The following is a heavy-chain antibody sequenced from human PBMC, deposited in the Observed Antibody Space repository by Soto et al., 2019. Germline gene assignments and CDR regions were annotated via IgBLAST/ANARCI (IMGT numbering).Heavy chain of an antibody. CDR1: GLTFSNAW. CDR2: IKSKTDGGTT. Sequence: EVQLVESGGGLVKPGGSLRLSCAASGLTFSNAWMSWVRQAPGKGLEWVGRIKSKTDGGTTDYAAPVKGRFTISRDDSKNTLYLQMNSLKTEDTAVYYCTTDVYYYGMDVWGQGTTVTVSS. J-gene: IGHJ6*02. V-gene: IGHV3-15*01. CDR3: TTDVYYYGMDV.